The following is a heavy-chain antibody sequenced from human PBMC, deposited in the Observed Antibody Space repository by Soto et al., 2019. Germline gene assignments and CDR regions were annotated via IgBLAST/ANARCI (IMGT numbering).Heavy chain of an antibody. J-gene: IGHJ4*02. CDR3: ARDLLGELPHDPVSDY. V-gene: IGHV1-46*01. CDR2: INPSGGST. Sequence: ASVKVSCKASGYTFTSYYMHWVRQAPGQGLEWMGIINPSGGSTSYAQKFQGRVTMTRDTSTSTVYMELSSLRSEDTAVYYCARDLLGELPHDPVSDYWGQGTLVTVSS. CDR1: GYTFTSYY. D-gene: IGHD1-26*01.